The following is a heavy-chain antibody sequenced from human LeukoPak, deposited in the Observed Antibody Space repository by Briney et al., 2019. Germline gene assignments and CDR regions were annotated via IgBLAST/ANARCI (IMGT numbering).Heavy chain of an antibody. CDR2: IHTSGST. Sequence: SETLSLTCTVSGGSISSGGYYWSWIRQPAGKGLEWIGRIHTSGSTNYNPSLKSRVTISIDTSKNQLSLKLTSVTAADTAVYYCASRIAAAGAFDYWDQGNLVTVSS. D-gene: IGHD6-13*01. CDR1: GGSISSGGYY. J-gene: IGHJ4*02. V-gene: IGHV4-61*02. CDR3: ASRIAAAGAFDY.